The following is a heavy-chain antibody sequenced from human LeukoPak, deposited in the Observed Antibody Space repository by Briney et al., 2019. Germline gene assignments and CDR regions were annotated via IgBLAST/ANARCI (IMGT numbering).Heavy chain of an antibody. J-gene: IGHJ3*02. CDR2: IIPIFGTA. CDR3: ATGLSITIFGVVIPRRRLNI. Sequence: GASVKVSCKASGGTFSSYAISWVRRAPGQGLEWMGRIIPIFGTANYAQKFQGRVTMTEDTSTDTAYMELSSLRSEDTAVYYCATGLSITIFGVVIPRRRLNIWGQGTMVTVSS. CDR1: GGTFSSYA. D-gene: IGHD3-3*01. V-gene: IGHV1-69*06.